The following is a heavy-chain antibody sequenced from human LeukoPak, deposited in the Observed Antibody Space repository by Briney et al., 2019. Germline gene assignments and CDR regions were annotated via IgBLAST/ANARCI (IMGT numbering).Heavy chain of an antibody. CDR2: ISVSGTTI. D-gene: IGHD3-10*01. CDR1: GFTFSDYE. J-gene: IGHJ6*03. CDR3: ARDLDYYGSRDYYMDV. V-gene: IGHV3-48*03. Sequence: GGSLRLSCAASGFTFSDYEMNWVRQAPGKGLEWLSHISVSGTTIYYADSVKGRFTISRDNAKNSLYLQMNSLRAEDTAVYYCARDLDYYGSRDYYMDVWGKGTTVTISS.